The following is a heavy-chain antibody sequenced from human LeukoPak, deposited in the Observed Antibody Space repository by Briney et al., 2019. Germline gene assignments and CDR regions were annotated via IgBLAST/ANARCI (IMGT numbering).Heavy chain of an antibody. Sequence: PSETLPLTCAVSGVAFSNYYWSWVRQSPRQGLEWIGEINHSGYTNYNPSLKSRVTMSIDTSKNQFSLLLTSVTAADAGVYYCTRAVAGHPDWGQGTLVTVSS. CDR1: GVAFSNYY. J-gene: IGHJ4*02. CDR3: TRAVAGHPD. D-gene: IGHD6-19*01. V-gene: IGHV4-34*01. CDR2: INHSGYT.